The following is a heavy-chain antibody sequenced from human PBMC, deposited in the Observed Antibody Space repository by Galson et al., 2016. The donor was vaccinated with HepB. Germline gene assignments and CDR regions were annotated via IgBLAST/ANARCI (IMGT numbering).Heavy chain of an antibody. Sequence: SVKVSCKASGYTFTNYYMHWVRQAPGQGLEWMGMINPSGDGTSYAQKFQGRVTMTRDTSTSTVYMELSSRRSDDTAVYYCAREAYYSLTFGYWGQGTLVTVSS. J-gene: IGHJ4*02. D-gene: IGHD3-9*01. CDR2: INPSGDGT. V-gene: IGHV1-46*01. CDR3: AREAYYSLTFGY. CDR1: GYTFTNYY.